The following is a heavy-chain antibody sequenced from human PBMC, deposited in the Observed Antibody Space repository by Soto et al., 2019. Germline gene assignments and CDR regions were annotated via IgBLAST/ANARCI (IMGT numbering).Heavy chain of an antibody. J-gene: IGHJ6*02. CDR1: GGSFCGYY. CDR3: AKGPGDYYYGMDV. D-gene: IGHD3-10*01. V-gene: IGHV4-34*01. Sequence: QVQLQQWDAGLLKPSETLSLTCAVYGGSFCGYYWSWIRQPPGKGLEWIGEINHSGSTNYNPSLKSRVTISVDTSKNQFSPKLSYVTAADTAVYYCAKGPGDYYYGMDVWGQGTTVTVSS. CDR2: INHSGST.